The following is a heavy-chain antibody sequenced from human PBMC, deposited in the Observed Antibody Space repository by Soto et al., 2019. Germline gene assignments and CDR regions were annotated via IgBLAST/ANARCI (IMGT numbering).Heavy chain of an antibody. CDR2: ISDSGGSS. V-gene: IGHV3-23*02. CDR3: ARAADDYGFWSGYIY. CDR1: GFTFSSYA. D-gene: IGHD3-3*01. Sequence: EVQLLESGGGLVQPGGSLRLSCAASGFTFSSYAMSWVRQAPGKGLEWVSSISDSGGSSYYGHSVKGRFTISRDNSKNTLYLQMNNLRAEDTAVYFCARAADDYGFWSGYIYWGQGTLVSVSS. J-gene: IGHJ4*02.